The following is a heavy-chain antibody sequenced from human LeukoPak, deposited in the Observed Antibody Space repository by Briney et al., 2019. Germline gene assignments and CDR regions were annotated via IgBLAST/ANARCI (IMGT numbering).Heavy chain of an antibody. CDR2: FDPEDGET. D-gene: IGHD3-22*01. V-gene: IGHV1-24*01. CDR3: ATRGYYYDSRGAFDI. J-gene: IGHJ3*02. CDR1: GYTLTELS. Sequence: GASVNVSCKVSGYTLTELSMHWVRQAPGKGLEWMGGFDPEDGETIYAQKFQGRVTMTEDTSTDTAYMELSSLRSEDTAVYYCATRGYYYDSRGAFDIWGQGTMVTVSS.